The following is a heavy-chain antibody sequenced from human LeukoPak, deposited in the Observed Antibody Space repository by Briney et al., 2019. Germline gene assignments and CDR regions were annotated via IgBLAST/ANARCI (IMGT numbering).Heavy chain of an antibody. CDR1: GASIKGYY. J-gene: IGHJ4*02. Sequence: PSETLSLTCTTVSGASIKGYYWGWIRQPAERGLEWIGRIDSSGSTHDNPSLKSRVTMSLDTSNNEFSLKLSSVTAADTAVYYCARQDSRVGAYTGPYYFDSWGQGTLVTVSS. D-gene: IGHD1-26*01. V-gene: IGHV4-4*07. CDR3: ARQDSRVGAYTGPYYFDS. CDR2: IDSSGST.